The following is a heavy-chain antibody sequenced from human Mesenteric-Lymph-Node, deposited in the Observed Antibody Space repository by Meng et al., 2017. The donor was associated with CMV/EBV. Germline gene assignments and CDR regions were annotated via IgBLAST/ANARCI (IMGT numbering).Heavy chain of an antibody. D-gene: IGHD4-11*01. CDR3: ARGLAPVVITADYTLDV. Sequence: ASVKVSCKASGYTFSSYDINWVRQATGQGLEWMGWMNPNSGNTGYAQKFQGRVTMTRNTSISTAYMELTSLRSEDTAVYYCARGLAPVVITADYTLDVWGQGTTVTVSS. V-gene: IGHV1-8*01. CDR2: MNPNSGNT. CDR1: GYTFSSYD. J-gene: IGHJ6*02.